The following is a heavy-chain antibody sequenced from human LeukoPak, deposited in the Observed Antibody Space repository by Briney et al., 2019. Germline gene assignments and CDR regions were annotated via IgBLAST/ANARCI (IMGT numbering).Heavy chain of an antibody. Sequence: SETLSLTCTVSGGSISTYYWSWIRQPPGKGLEWIGYIYYSGSTNYNPSLKSRVTISVDTSKNQFSLKLSSVTAADTAVYYCARYTIFEFDPWGQGTLVTVSS. CDR1: GGSISTYY. CDR3: ARYTIFEFDP. J-gene: IGHJ5*02. V-gene: IGHV4-59*01. D-gene: IGHD3-3*01. CDR2: IYYSGST.